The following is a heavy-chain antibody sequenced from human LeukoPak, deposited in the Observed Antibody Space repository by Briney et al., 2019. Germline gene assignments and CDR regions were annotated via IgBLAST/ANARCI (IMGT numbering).Heavy chain of an antibody. CDR1: GGSLSSGGYY. Sequence: SQTLSLTCTVSGGSLSSGGYYWSWIRQPPGKGLEWIGYIYHSGSTYYNPSLKSRVAISVDRSKNQFSLKLTSVTAADTAVYYCAKDNSGYCEFDYWGQGSLVTVSS. J-gene: IGHJ4*02. CDR3: AKDNSGYCEFDY. CDR2: IYHSGST. D-gene: IGHD3-22*01. V-gene: IGHV4-30-2*01.